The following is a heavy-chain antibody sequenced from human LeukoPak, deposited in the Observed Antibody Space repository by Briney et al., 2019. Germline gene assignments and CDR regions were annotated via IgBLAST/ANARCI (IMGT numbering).Heavy chain of an antibody. CDR2: ISAYNGNT. Sequence: GASVKVSCKASGYTFTSYGISWVRQAPGQGLEWMGWISAYNGNTNYAQKLQGRVTMTTDTSTSTAYMELRSLRSDDTAVYYCARVLLTTYYYDSSGYYFDYWGQGTLVTVSS. D-gene: IGHD3-22*01. CDR1: GYTFTSYG. CDR3: ARVLLTTYYYDSSGYYFDY. V-gene: IGHV1-18*01. J-gene: IGHJ4*02.